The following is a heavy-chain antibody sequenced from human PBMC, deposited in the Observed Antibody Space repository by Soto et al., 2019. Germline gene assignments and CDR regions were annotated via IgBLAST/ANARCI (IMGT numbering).Heavy chain of an antibody. V-gene: IGHV3-30*18. CDR1: GFTFSSYG. D-gene: IGHD1-26*01. Sequence: GGSLRLSCAASGFTFSSYGMHWVRQAPGKGLEWVAVISYDGSNKYYADSVKGRFTISRDNSKNTLYLQMNSLRAEDTAVYYCAKGDEGELPDDAFDIWGQGTMVTVSS. CDR2: ISYDGSNK. J-gene: IGHJ3*02. CDR3: AKGDEGELPDDAFDI.